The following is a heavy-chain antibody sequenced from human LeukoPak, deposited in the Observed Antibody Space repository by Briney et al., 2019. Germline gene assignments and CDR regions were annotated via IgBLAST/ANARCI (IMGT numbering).Heavy chain of an antibody. Sequence: SETLSLTCTVSGDSVSGISFYWSWIRQPPGKGLQYIGYIQYSGSTNYNPSLKSRVTMSVDTSNNRFSLKLSSVTAADTAVYYCVGDSSGYFPAWGQGTLVTVSS. CDR3: VGDSSGYFPA. J-gene: IGHJ5*02. V-gene: IGHV4-61*01. D-gene: IGHD3-22*01. CDR2: IQYSGST. CDR1: GDSVSGISFY.